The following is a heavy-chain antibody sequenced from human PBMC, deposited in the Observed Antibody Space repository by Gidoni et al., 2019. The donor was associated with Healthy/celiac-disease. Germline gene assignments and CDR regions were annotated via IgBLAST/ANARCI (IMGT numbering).Heavy chain of an antibody. V-gene: IGHV3-33*01. CDR2: IWYDGSNK. CDR1: GFTFSSYG. CDR3: ARGHSSGWYVDY. D-gene: IGHD6-19*01. J-gene: IGHJ4*02. Sequence: QVQLVESGGGVVQPGRSLRLSCAASGFTFSSYGMHWVRQAPGKGLEWVAVIWYDGSNKYYADSVKGRFTISRDNSKNTLYLQMNSLRAEDTAVYYCARGHSSGWYVDYWGQGTLVTVSS.